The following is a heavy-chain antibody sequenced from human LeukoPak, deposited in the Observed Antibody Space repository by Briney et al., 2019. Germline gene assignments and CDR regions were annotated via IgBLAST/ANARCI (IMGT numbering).Heavy chain of an antibody. CDR2: LYHSGTT. CDR3: ARGTWFEELPTMGYYFDY. J-gene: IGHJ4*02. CDR1: DFSISRGYY. Sequence: PSETLSLTCTVSDFSISRGYYWGWIRQPPGKGLEWIASLYHSGTTYYNPSLKSRVIISVDTSKNQFSLKLNSVTAADTAVYYCARGTWFEELPTMGYYFDYWGQGILVTVSS. D-gene: IGHD3-10*01. V-gene: IGHV4-38-2*02.